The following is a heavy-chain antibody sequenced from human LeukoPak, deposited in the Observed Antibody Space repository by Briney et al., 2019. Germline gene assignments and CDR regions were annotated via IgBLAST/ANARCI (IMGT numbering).Heavy chain of an antibody. Sequence: ASVKVSCKASGYTFTGYYMHWVRQAPGQGLEWMGWINPNSGGTNYAQKFQGRVTMTRDTSISTAYMELSRLRSDDTAVYYCACGRKSGWSRRGHYFDYWGQGTLVTVSS. J-gene: IGHJ4*02. D-gene: IGHD6-19*01. V-gene: IGHV1-2*02. CDR1: GYTFTGYY. CDR2: INPNSGGT. CDR3: ACGRKSGWSRRGHYFDY.